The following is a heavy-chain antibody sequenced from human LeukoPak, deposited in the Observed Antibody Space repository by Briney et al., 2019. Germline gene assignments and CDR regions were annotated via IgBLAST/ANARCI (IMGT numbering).Heavy chain of an antibody. D-gene: IGHD5-18*01. V-gene: IGHV4-31*02. CDR1: GFTFSDYY. Sequence: LRLSCAASGFTFSDYYMSWIRQAPGKGLEWIGYIYYSGSTYYNPSLKSRVTISADTSKNQFSLKLSSVTAADTAVYCCAREQLYYYYYMDVWGKGTTVTVSS. CDR2: IYYSGST. CDR3: AREQLYYYYYMDV. J-gene: IGHJ6*03.